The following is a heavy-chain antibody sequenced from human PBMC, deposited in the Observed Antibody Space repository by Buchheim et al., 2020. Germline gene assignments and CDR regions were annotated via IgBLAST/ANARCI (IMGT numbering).Heavy chain of an antibody. V-gene: IGHV3-74*01. CDR1: GFSFSSYW. J-gene: IGHJ6*02. CDR3: AGGAFAEGLDA. CDR2: VKRDGSET. D-gene: IGHD3-16*01. Sequence: EVQLVESGGGLVQPGGSLRLSCAASGFSFSSYWMNWVRQAPGKGLVWISRVKRDGSETFYADNVKGRFTISRDNDKNTLYMQMNSLRAEDTAVYYCAGGAFAEGLDAWGQGT.